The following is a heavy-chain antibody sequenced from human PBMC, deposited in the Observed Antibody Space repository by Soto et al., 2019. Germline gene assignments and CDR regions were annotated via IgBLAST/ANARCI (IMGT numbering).Heavy chain of an antibody. Sequence: SETLSLTCTVSGGSISSSGYYWGWIRQPPGKGLEWIGSIYYIGSTYYNPSLKSRVTISVDTSKNQFSLKLSSVTAADTAVYYCARIRIFGVVIRSGVGYFDYGGQGTLVTVS. CDR2: IYYIGST. J-gene: IGHJ4*02. D-gene: IGHD3-3*01. V-gene: IGHV4-39*01. CDR3: ARIRIFGVVIRSGVGYFDY. CDR1: GGSISSSGYY.